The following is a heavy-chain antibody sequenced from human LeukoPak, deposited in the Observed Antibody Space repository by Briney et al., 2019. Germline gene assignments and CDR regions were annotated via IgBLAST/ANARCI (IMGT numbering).Heavy chain of an antibody. CDR3: ARVFSLSGYYGSVSYYIDY. CDR1: GGSISSYY. D-gene: IGHD3-10*01. Sequence: SETLSLTCIVSGGSISSYYWSWIRQPPGKGLEWIGKIDYSGSTNYNPSLKSRVTISVDTSKNQLSLKLSSVTAADTAVYYCARVFSLSGYYGSVSYYIDYWAQGTLVTVSS. V-gene: IGHV4-59*01. J-gene: IGHJ4*02. CDR2: IDYSGST.